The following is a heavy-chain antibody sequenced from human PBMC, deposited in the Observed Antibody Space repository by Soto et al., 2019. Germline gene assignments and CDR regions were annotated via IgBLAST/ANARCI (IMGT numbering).Heavy chain of an antibody. CDR1: GYTFTSYG. V-gene: IGHV1-18*04. CDR2: ISAYNGNT. CDR3: ARDRYYDSSGPPRFDP. D-gene: IGHD3-22*01. J-gene: IGHJ5*02. Sequence: QVQLVQSGAEVKKPGASVKVSCKASGYTFTSYGIGWVRQAPGQGLEWMGWISAYNGNTNYAQKLQGRVTMTTDTSTSTAYMELRSLRSDDTAVYYCARDRYYDSSGPPRFDPWGQGTLVTVSS.